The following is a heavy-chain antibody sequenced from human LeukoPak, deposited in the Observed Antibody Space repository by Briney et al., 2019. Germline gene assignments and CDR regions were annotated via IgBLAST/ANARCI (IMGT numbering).Heavy chain of an antibody. CDR1: GGSISSSSYY. Sequence: NSSETLSLTCTVSGGSISSSSYYWGWIRQPPGKGLEWIGSIYYSGSTYYNPSLKSRVTISVDTSKNQFSLKLSSVTAADTAVYYCARLLVFYFDYWGQGTLVTVSS. CDR3: ARLLVFYFDY. CDR2: IYYSGST. D-gene: IGHD6-6*01. J-gene: IGHJ4*02. V-gene: IGHV4-39*01.